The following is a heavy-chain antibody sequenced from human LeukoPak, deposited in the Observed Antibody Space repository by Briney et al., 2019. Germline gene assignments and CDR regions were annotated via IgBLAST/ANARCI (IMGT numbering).Heavy chain of an antibody. V-gene: IGHV1-24*01. CDR3: ATGGAGTTSPLDY. CDR1: GYTLTELS. Sequence: ASVKVSCTVSGYTLTELSTHWVRQAPGKGLEWMGGFDPEDGETIYAQKFQGRVTMTEDTSTDTAYMELSSQRSEDTAVYYCATGGAGTTSPLDYWGQGTLVTVSS. CDR2: FDPEDGET. J-gene: IGHJ4*02. D-gene: IGHD1-7*01.